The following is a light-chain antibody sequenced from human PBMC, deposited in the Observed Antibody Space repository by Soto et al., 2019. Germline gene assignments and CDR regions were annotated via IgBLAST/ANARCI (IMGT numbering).Light chain of an antibody. V-gene: IGKV3-15*01. Sequence: EIVMTQSPATLSVSPGERATLSCRASQSVSSNLAWHQQKPGQAPRLLIYDASTRATGIPARFSGSGSGTEFTLTSNSLQSEDFAVYYCQQYNYWPPLTFGGGTKVEIK. J-gene: IGKJ4*01. CDR1: QSVSSN. CDR3: QQYNYWPPLT. CDR2: DAS.